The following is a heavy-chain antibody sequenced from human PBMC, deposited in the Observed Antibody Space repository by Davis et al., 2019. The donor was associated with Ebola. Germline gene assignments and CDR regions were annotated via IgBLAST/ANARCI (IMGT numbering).Heavy chain of an antibody. J-gene: IGHJ6*04. D-gene: IGHD5-12*01. CDR3: AKDKGSGYYNEANMNNFYYYYAMDV. V-gene: IGHV3-9*01. Sequence: SLKISCAASGFAFRNYGMHWVRQPPGQGLEWVASISWHTVKTGYSDSVKGRFTISSDNAKKSLYLEMNNVKLEDAASYYCAKDKGSGYYNEANMNNFYYYYAMDVWGKGTTVTVSS. CDR2: ISWHTVKT. CDR1: GFAFRNYG.